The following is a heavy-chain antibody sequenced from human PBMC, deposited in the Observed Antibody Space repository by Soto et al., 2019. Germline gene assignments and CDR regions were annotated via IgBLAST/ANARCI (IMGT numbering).Heavy chain of an antibody. Sequence: EVQLVKSGGGLVQPGGSLRLSCEASGFTFRNYDMHWVRQGTGKGLEWVSGISAAGDPDYADSVEGRFTISRENAQNSLFLQMNSLRVGDTAVYYCARTDRDFYGRDVWGQGTTVIVYS. CDR1: GFTFRNYD. V-gene: IGHV3-13*05. CDR2: ISAAGDP. J-gene: IGHJ6*02. CDR3: ARTDRDFYGRDV.